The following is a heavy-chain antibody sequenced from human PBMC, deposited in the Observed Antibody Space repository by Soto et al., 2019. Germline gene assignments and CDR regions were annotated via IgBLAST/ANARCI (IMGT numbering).Heavy chain of an antibody. D-gene: IGHD5-18*01. CDR3: ARDLYSYGYPDY. J-gene: IGHJ4*02. CDR1: GFIFGAYG. V-gene: IGHV3-30*03. CDR2: MSYDGSRK. Sequence: GGSLRLSCAASGFIFGAYGMHWVRQAPGKGLEWVAVMSYDGSRKYYADTVKGRFTISRDNSNNTLSLEMNSLRTEDTAVYYCARDLYSYGYPDYWGQGTLVTVSS.